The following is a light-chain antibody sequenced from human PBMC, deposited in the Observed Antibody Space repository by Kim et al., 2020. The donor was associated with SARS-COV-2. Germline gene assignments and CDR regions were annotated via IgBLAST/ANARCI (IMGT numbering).Light chain of an antibody. CDR3: QQYNNWQYT. V-gene: IGKV3-15*01. Sequence: SVSPGVRATISCRASQSVSSNLAWYQQKPGQAPRLLSYGASTRATGIPARFSGSGSGTEFTLTVSSLQSEEFAVYYCQQYNNWQYTFGQGTKLEI. J-gene: IGKJ2*01. CDR1: QSVSSN. CDR2: GAS.